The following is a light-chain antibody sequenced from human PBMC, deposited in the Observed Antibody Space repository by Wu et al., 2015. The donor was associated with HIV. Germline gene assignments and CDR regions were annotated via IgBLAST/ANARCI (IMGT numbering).Light chain of an antibody. CDR1: QSVRDD. Sequence: EIVMTQSPATLSVSPGERVTLSCRASQSVRDDLAWYQQNPGQAPRLLIYGISTRAAGIPARFSDSRSGTEFTLTISSIQSEDFAVYYCQQYNSWPLTFGGGTKVEIK. J-gene: IGKJ4*01. V-gene: IGKV3-15*01. CDR2: GIS. CDR3: QQYNSWPLT.